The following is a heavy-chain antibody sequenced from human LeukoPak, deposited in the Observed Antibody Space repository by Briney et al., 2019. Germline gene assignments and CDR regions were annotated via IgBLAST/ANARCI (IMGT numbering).Heavy chain of an antibody. D-gene: IGHD3-10*01. Sequence: ASVKVSCKASGYTFTGYYMHWVRQAPGQGFEWMGWINPNSGGTNYAQKFQGRVTMTRDTSISTAYMELSRLRSDDTAVYYCARFGGSGSYYNVIDWFDPWGQGTLVTVSS. J-gene: IGHJ5*02. V-gene: IGHV1-2*02. CDR1: GYTFTGYY. CDR3: ARFGGSGSYYNVIDWFDP. CDR2: INPNSGGT.